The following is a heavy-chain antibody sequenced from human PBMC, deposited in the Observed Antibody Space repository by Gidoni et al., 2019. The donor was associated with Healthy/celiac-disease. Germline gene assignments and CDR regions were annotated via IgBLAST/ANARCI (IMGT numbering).Heavy chain of an antibody. CDR1: GYTFTGYY. V-gene: IGHV1-2*02. Sequence: QVQLVQSGAEVMQLGASVRVSCKASGYTFTGYYMPWVRQAPGQGLEWMGWINPNSGSTNYAQKFQGRVTMTRDTSISTAYMELSRLRSDDTAVYYCARDYPPGDFVGGMDVWGQGTTVTVSS. J-gene: IGHJ6*02. CDR2: INPNSGST. CDR3: ARDYPPGDFVGGMDV. D-gene: IGHD4-17*01.